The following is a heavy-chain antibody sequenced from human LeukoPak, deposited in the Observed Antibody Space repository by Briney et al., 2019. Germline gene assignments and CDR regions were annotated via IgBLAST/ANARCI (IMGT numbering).Heavy chain of an antibody. D-gene: IGHD2-2*02. CDR3: ARHTVVVVPAAIKYFDY. CDR2: INHNGST. CDR1: GGSISSYY. Sequence: SETLSLTCTVSGGSISSYYWSWIRQPPGKGLEWIGEINHNGSTNYNPSLKSRVTISVDTSKNQFSLKLSSVTAADTAVYYCARHTVVVVPAAIKYFDYWGQGTLVTVSS. V-gene: IGHV4-34*01. J-gene: IGHJ4*02.